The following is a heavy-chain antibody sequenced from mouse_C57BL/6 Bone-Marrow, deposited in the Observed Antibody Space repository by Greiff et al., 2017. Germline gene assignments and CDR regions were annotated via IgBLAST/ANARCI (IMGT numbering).Heavy chain of an antibody. V-gene: IGHV1-81*01. J-gene: IGHJ3*01. CDR1: GYTFTSYG. D-gene: IGHD1-1*01. CDR3: ARSGLRRFAY. Sequence: QVQLQQSGAELVKPGASVKMSCKASGYTFTSYGISWVKQRTGQGLEWIGEIYPRSGNTYYNAKFKGKATLTADKSSSTAYMELRSLTSEDSAVYFCARSGLRRFAYWGQGTLVTVSA. CDR2: IYPRSGNT.